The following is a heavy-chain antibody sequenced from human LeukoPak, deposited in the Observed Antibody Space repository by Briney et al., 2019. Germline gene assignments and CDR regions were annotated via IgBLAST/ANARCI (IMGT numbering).Heavy chain of an antibody. D-gene: IGHD2-21*02. V-gene: IGHV3-73*01. CDR3: TSTEELAYCGGDCYSSFDS. Sequence: GGSLRLSCAASGFTFSGSVMHWVRQASGKGLEWVGLINSKGNSYATAYAASVKGRFTISRYDSKNTAYLQMNSLKTEDTAVYYCTSTEELAYCGGDCYSSFDSWGQGTLVTVSS. J-gene: IGHJ4*02. CDR2: INSKGNSYAT. CDR1: GFTFSGSV.